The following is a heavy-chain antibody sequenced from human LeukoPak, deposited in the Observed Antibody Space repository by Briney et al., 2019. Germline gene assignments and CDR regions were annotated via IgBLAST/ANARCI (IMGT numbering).Heavy chain of an antibody. CDR3: ARGGHFLEV. V-gene: IGHV4-4*07. D-gene: IGHD3-16*01. CDR2: IYTTGST. Sequence: SETLSLTCTVSGGSISSYYWSWLRQPAGKGLECLGVIYTTGSTNYNPSLKSRVTVSRDTSKNQFSLKLTSVTAADTAVYYCARGGHFLEVWGKGTTVTVSS. CDR1: GGSISSYY. J-gene: IGHJ6*03.